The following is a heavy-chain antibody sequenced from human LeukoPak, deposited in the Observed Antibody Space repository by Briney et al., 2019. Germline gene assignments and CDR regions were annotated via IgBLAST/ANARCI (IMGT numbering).Heavy chain of an antibody. CDR3: ARPQISGLFYMDV. V-gene: IGHV5-51*01. CDR2: IYPGDSDT. CDR1: GYTFTTYW. J-gene: IGHJ6*03. D-gene: IGHD6-19*01. Sequence: GESLKISCKGSGYTFTTYWIAWVRQMPGKGLEWMGIIYPGDSDTRYSPSFQGQVTISVDKSISTAYLQWTSLKASDTAMYHCARPQISGLFYMDVWGKGTTVTISS.